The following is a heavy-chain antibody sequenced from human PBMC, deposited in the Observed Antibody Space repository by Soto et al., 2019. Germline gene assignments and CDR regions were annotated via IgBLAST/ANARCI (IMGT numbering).Heavy chain of an antibody. CDR1: GGTFSGSC. Sequence: PAGTLCLTCAVYGGTFSGSCWSWIRQPPGKGLEWIGGINDSGTTKDNPSPKSGLTISPNTTKTHSSLRLTSMPGAETTVYYCARESSRNVYSHYGMDVWGQGTTVTVSS. D-gene: IGHD6-6*01. V-gene: IGHV4-34*01. J-gene: IGHJ6*02. CDR2: INDSGTT. CDR3: ARESSRNVYSHYGMDV.